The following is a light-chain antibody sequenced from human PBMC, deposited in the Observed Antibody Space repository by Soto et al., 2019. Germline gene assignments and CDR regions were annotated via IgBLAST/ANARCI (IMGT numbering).Light chain of an antibody. Sequence: DIQLTQSPSSLSASVGDRVTITCRASQGIITYLNWYQQKPGKAPNLLIYAASTLQSGVPSRFSGSGSGTEFTLTISSLQPEDFATYYCLQHNSYPLTFGGGTKVDIK. V-gene: IGKV1-17*01. CDR2: AAS. J-gene: IGKJ4*01. CDR3: LQHNSYPLT. CDR1: QGIITY.